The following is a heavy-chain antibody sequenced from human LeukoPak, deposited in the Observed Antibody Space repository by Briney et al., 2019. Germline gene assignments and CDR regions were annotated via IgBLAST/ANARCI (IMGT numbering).Heavy chain of an antibody. CDR3: ARGSYDYVAVPFDP. Sequence: GGSLRLSCAASGFTFSSYEMNWVRQAPGKGLEWVSYISSSGSTIYYADSVKGRFTISRDNAKNSLYLQMNSLRAEDTAVYYCARGSYDYVAVPFDPWGQGTLVTVSS. CDR1: GFTFSSYE. V-gene: IGHV3-48*03. D-gene: IGHD5-12*01. J-gene: IGHJ5*02. CDR2: ISSSGSTI.